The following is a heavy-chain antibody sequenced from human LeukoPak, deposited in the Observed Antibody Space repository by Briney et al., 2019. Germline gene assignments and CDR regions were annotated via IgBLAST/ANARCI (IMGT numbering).Heavy chain of an antibody. CDR3: ARSGGRWLQKRYYFDY. CDR1: GFTFSSYG. J-gene: IGHJ4*02. V-gene: IGHV3-30*02. D-gene: IGHD5-24*01. CDR2: IRYDGSNK. Sequence: PGGSLRLSCAASGFTFSSYGMHWVRQAPGKGLEWVALIRYDGSNKYYVDSVKGRFTISRDNSKNTLYLQMNSLRAEDTAVYYCARSGGRWLQKRYYFDYWGQGTLVTVSS.